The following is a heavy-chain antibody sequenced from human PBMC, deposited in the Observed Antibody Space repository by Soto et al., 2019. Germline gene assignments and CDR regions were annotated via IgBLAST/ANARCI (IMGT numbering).Heavy chain of an antibody. D-gene: IGHD1-26*01. Sequence: ASAKVSCKVPGYTLSEISMHWVRQAPGKGLEWMGGFDPEHGETMYAQKFQGRVTMTEDTSTDTGYMELSSLRSDDTAVYYCATHSGSYYVPWFDPWGQGTLVTVSS. J-gene: IGHJ5*02. CDR2: FDPEHGET. V-gene: IGHV1-24*01. CDR1: GYTLSEIS. CDR3: ATHSGSYYVPWFDP.